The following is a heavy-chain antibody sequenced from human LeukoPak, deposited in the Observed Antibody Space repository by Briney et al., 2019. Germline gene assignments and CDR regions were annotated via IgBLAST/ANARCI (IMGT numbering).Heavy chain of an antibody. D-gene: IGHD2-2*02. V-gene: IGHV2-5*02. CDR1: GFSLRTSGVG. CDR2: IYWDDVK. Sequence: SGPTLVNPTETLTLTCTFSGFSLRTSGVGVGWIRQPPVKALEWLALIYWDDVKRYSPSLKSRLTITKDTSKNQVVLTMTNMDPVDTATYYCAHRDLYCSSASCYSADAFDLWGQGTMVTVSS. CDR3: AHRDLYCSSASCYSADAFDL. J-gene: IGHJ3*01.